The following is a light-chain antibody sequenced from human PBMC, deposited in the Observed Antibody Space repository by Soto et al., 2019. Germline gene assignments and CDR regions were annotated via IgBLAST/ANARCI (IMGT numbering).Light chain of an antibody. CDR1: SSDVGSYNL. CDR3: CSYVGTRMYV. V-gene: IGLV2-23*02. J-gene: IGLJ1*01. Sequence: QSDLTQPASVSGSPGQSITISCTGTSSDVGSYNLVSWYRQHPGKAPKLMIYEVSRRPSGVSNRFSGSKSGNTASLTISGLQAEDEADYYCCSYVGTRMYVFGTGTKLTVL. CDR2: EVS.